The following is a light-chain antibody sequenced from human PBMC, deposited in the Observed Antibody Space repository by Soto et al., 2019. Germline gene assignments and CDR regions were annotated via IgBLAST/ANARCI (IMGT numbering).Light chain of an antibody. V-gene: IGKV3D-15*01. J-gene: IGKJ4*01. CDR3: QQYNNWPPLT. Sequence: EIVMTQSPATLSVSPGERATLSCRASQTVNSNLAWYQKKPGQAPRLLIYGASTRAPGTPARFSGSGSGTELTLTISSLQSEDFAVYYCQQYNNWPPLTFGGGTKVDIK. CDR2: GAS. CDR1: QTVNSN.